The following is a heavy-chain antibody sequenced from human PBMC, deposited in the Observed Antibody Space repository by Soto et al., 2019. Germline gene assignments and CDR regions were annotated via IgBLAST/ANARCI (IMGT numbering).Heavy chain of an antibody. D-gene: IGHD1-26*01. CDR1: GFTFSYYW. CDR3: ARGDRGAFDL. CDR2: IHSDGSST. V-gene: IGHV3-74*01. Sequence: EVQLVESGGGLVQPGESLRLSCAASGFTFSYYWMHWVRQAPGKGLVWVSRIHSDGSSTTYADSVKGRFTISRDNARNTLYLQITGRRAEDTAVYYCARGDRGAFDLWGQGTVVTVSS. J-gene: IGHJ3*01.